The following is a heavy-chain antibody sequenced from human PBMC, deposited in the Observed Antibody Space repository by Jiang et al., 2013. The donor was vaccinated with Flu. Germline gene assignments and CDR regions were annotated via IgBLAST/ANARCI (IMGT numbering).Heavy chain of an antibody. V-gene: IGHV6-1*01. Sequence: QTLSLTCAISGDSVSSNSATWNWIRQSPSRGHEWLGRTYHRSQWYNNYAESVKSRITINPDTSKNQVSLQLNSVTPEDTAVYYCARDGAATHDAFDIWGQGTVVTVSS. J-gene: IGHJ3*02. CDR1: GDSVSSNSAT. D-gene: IGHD2-15*01. CDR3: ARDGAATHDAFDI. CDR2: TYHRSQWYN.